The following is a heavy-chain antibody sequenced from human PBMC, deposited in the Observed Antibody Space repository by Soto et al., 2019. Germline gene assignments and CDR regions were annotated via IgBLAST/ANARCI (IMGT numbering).Heavy chain of an antibody. D-gene: IGHD1-20*01. CDR3: ARSLTGTYYYYGMEV. V-gene: IGHV1-69*12. CDR1: GGTFSSYA. J-gene: IGHJ6*02. CDR2: IIPIFGTA. Sequence: QVQLVQSGAEVKKPGSSVKVSCKASGGTFSSYAINWVRQAPGQGLEWMGGIIPIFGTADYAQKFQGRVTIPEDESTGTAYMELSSLRSEDTAVYYCARSLTGTYYYYGMEVWGQGTTVTVSS.